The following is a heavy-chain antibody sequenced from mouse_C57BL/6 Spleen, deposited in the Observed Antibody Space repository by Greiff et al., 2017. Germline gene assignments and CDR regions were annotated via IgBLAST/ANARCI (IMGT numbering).Heavy chain of an antibody. CDR1: GYTFTSYW. V-gene: IGHV1-69*01. D-gene: IGHD2-3*01. J-gene: IGHJ4*01. CDR3: ARYEGNYDAMDY. CDR2: IDPSDSYT. Sequence: QVQLQQPGAELVMPGASVKLSCKASGYTFTSYWMHWVKQRPGQGLEWIGEIDPSDSYTNYNQKFKGKSTLTVDKSSSTAYMQLSSLTSEDSAVYYCARYEGNYDAMDYWGQGTSVTVSS.